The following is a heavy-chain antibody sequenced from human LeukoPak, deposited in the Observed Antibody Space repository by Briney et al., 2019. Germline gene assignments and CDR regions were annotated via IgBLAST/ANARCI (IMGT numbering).Heavy chain of an antibody. CDR1: GGSISTYY. CDR3: ARDVRYSTNYYYIDV. D-gene: IGHD2/OR15-2a*01. J-gene: IGHJ6*03. V-gene: IGHV4-59*01. Sequence: SSETLSLTCTVSGGSISTYYWTWIRQPPGKGLEWIGYISYSGSTNYNPSLKSRVTISVDTSKNQLSLKLSSVTAADTAVYYCARDVRYSTNYYYIDVWGKRTTVTVSS. CDR2: ISYSGST.